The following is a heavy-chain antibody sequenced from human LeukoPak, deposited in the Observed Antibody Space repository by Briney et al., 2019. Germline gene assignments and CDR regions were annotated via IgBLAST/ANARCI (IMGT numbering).Heavy chain of an antibody. Sequence: ASVKVSCKASGYTFTDYFIHWVRQAPGQGLEWMGWISPNSGGSNSAQKFQGRVTMTRDTSISTAYMELSSLISDNTAVYYCARVHSSGCIDYWGQGTLVTVSS. CDR3: ARVHSSGCIDY. V-gene: IGHV1-2*02. D-gene: IGHD6-19*01. CDR1: GYTFTDYF. J-gene: IGHJ4*02. CDR2: ISPNSGGS.